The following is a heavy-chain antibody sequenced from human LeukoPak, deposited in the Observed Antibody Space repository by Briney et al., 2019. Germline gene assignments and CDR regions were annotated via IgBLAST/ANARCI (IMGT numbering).Heavy chain of an antibody. J-gene: IGHJ6*03. CDR3: ARAWGIVGATTPYYYMDV. CDR1: GGTFSSDA. V-gene: IGHV1-69*05. CDR2: IIPIFGTA. Sequence: SSAKVSCKASGGTFSSDAISGVRDTPGQGLEWMGGIIPIFGTANCAQKFPGSVTVSTDESTSTAYMELSSLRSEDTAVYYCARAWGIVGATTPYYYMDVWGKGTTVTVSS. D-gene: IGHD1-26*01.